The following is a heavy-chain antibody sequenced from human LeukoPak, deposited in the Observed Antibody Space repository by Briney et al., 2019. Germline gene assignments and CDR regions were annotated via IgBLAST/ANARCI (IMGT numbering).Heavy chain of an antibody. J-gene: IGHJ4*02. V-gene: IGHV3-7*04. CDR2: IKEDGSEN. CDR1: GFTFSSYG. CDR3: ARAYAGGIFDS. Sequence: PGGSLRLSCAASGFTFSSYGMHWVRQAPGKGLEWVANIKEDGSENYYVDSVRGRFTISRDNAKNSLYLQMNSLRAEDTAVYYCARAYAGGIFDSWGQGTLVTVSS. D-gene: IGHD3-16*01.